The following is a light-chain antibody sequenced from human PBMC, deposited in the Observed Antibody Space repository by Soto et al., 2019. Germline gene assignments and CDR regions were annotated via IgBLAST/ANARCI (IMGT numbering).Light chain of an antibody. V-gene: IGLV2-14*03. CDR2: DVS. Sequence: QSALTQPASVSGSPGQSITISCTATSSDVGAYNYVSWYQQYPGKAPKLLIYDVSHRPSGVSDRFFGSKSGNTASLTISGLQTEDEADYYCSSFPAGNTVVLGGGTKVTVL. CDR3: SSFPAGNTVV. J-gene: IGLJ2*01. CDR1: SSDVGAYNY.